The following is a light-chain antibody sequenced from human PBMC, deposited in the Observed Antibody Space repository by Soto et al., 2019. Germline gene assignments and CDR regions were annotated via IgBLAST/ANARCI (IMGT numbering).Light chain of an antibody. J-gene: IGKJ3*01. CDR2: AAS. CDR3: QKYNSVPFT. CDR1: QDIGNF. V-gene: IGKV1-27*01. Sequence: DIQMTQSPSSLYAFVGDRVTITCRASQDIGNFLAWYQQKPGKVPKLLIYAASTLQSGVPSRFSGSVSGTDFTLTISSLQPEDVATYYCQKYNSVPFTFAPGTKVDIK.